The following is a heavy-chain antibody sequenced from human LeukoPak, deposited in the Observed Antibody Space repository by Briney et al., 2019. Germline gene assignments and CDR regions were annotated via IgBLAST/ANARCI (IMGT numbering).Heavy chain of an antibody. Sequence: SVKVSCKASGGTFSSYAISWVRQAPGQGLEWMGEIIPIFGTANYAQKFQGRVTMTRDTSTSTVYMELSSLRSEDTAVYYCARGLGATPPDAFDIWGQGTMVTVSS. V-gene: IGHV1-69*05. CDR1: GGTFSSYA. J-gene: IGHJ3*02. D-gene: IGHD1-26*01. CDR3: ARGLGATPPDAFDI. CDR2: IIPIFGTA.